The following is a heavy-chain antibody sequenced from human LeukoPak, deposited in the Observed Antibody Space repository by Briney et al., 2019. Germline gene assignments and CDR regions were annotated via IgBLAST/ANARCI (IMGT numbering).Heavy chain of an antibody. D-gene: IGHD3-9*01. CDR1: GYTLTELS. V-gene: IGHV1-24*01. J-gene: IGHJ4*02. CDR3: AIVTGYYVPPDY. Sequence: GASVKVSCKVSGYTLTELSMHWVRQAPGKGLEWMGGFDPEDGETIYAQKFQGRVTMTRNTSISTAYMELSSLRSEDTAVYYCAIVTGYYVPPDYWGQGTLVTVSS. CDR2: FDPEDGET.